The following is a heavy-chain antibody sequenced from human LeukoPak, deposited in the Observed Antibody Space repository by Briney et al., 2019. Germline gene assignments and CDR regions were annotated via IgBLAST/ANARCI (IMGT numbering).Heavy chain of an antibody. J-gene: IGHJ4*02. CDR1: GFTFSSSS. Sequence: GGSLRLSCAASGFTFSSSSISWVRQAPGKGLEWVSAITDAVGSTHYADSVKGRFTISRDNSKNTLYLQMNSLRAEDTAVYYCAKDQYYYDSSGYYAAFDYWGQGTLVTVSS. V-gene: IGHV3-23*01. CDR2: ITDAVGST. D-gene: IGHD3-22*01. CDR3: AKDQYYYDSSGYYAAFDY.